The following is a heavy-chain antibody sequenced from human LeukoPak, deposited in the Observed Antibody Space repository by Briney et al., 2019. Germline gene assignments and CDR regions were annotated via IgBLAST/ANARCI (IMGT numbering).Heavy chain of an antibody. J-gene: IGHJ5*02. CDR2: ISAYNGNT. CDR1: GYTFTSYG. CDR3: ARDSYLGYSNYAWIDP. D-gene: IGHD4-11*01. V-gene: IGHV1-18*01. Sequence: ASVKVSCKASGYTFTSYGISWVRQAPGQGLEWMGWISAYNGNTNYAQKLQGRVTMTTDTSTSTAYMELRSLRSDDTAVYYCARDSYLGYSNYAWIDPWGQGTLVTVSS.